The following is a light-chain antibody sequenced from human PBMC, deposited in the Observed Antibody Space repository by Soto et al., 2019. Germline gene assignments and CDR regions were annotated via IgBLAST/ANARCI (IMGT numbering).Light chain of an antibody. Sequence: DIVLTQSPGTLSLSPGEGATLSCRASQSVSTSHLSWYQQKPGQAPRLVIYGASSRATGIPDRFSGSGSGTDFTLTISRLEPEHFAVYYCQQYGGSTLYTFGQWTPLEIK. V-gene: IGKV3-20*01. CDR2: GAS. CDR1: QSVSTSH. J-gene: IGKJ2*01. CDR3: QQYGGSTLYT.